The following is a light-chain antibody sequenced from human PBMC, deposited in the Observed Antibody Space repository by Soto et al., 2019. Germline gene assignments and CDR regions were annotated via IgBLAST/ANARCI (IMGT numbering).Light chain of an antibody. CDR2: ANN. Sequence: QSVLTQPPSVSGAPGQRVTLPCTGSTSNIGAGYDVHWYQQVPGTAPKLLIYANNNRPSGVPDRFSGSKSGTSATLAITGLQAEDETDYYCQSYDNSLSGWVFGGGTKLTVL. J-gene: IGLJ3*02. V-gene: IGLV1-40*01. CDR3: QSYDNSLSGWV. CDR1: TSNIGAGYD.